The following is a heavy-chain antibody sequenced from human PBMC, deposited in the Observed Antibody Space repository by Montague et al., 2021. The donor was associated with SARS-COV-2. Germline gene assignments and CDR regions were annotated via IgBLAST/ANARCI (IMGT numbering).Heavy chain of an antibody. J-gene: IGHJ3*02. D-gene: IGHD3-22*01. CDR2: MYTSGST. CDR3: ARHGYYETYDAFDI. V-gene: IGHV4-61*02. Sequence: TLSLTCTVSGGSISSGKYYWSWIRQSAGKGLEWIGRMYTSGSTNYNPSLKSRVTISVDTSKNQSSLKLRSVTAADTAVYYCARHGYYETYDAFDIWGQGTMVTVSS. CDR1: GGSISSGKYY.